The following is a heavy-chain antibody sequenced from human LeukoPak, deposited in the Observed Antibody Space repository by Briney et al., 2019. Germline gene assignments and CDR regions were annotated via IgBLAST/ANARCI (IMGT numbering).Heavy chain of an antibody. CDR3: ARGLGLRYFDWSKNWFDP. CDR1: GGSISGDY. J-gene: IGHJ5*02. Sequence: SETLSLTCAVYGGSISGDYWSWIRQPPGKGVEWIGEINHSGSTNYNPSLKSRVTISVDTSKNQFSLKLSSVTAADTAVYYCARGLGLRYFDWSKNWFDPWGQGTLVTVSS. D-gene: IGHD3-9*01. CDR2: INHSGST. V-gene: IGHV4-34*01.